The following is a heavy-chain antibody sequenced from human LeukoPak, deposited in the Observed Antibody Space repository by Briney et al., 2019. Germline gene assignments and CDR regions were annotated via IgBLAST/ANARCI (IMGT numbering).Heavy chain of an antibody. CDR1: GFTFDDYA. CDR3: ARGGGYSYGSFDY. Sequence: GGSLRLSCAASGFTFDDYAMHWVRQAPGKGLEWVSGISWNSGRIGYADSVKGRFTISRDNAKNTLYLQMNSLRAEDTAVYYCARGGGYSYGSFDYWGQGTLVTVSS. D-gene: IGHD5-18*01. V-gene: IGHV3-9*01. CDR2: ISWNSGRI. J-gene: IGHJ4*02.